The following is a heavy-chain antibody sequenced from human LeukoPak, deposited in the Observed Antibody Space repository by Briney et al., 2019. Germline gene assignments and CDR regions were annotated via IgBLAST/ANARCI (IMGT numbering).Heavy chain of an antibody. V-gene: IGHV4-59*01. CDR2: IYYSGST. D-gene: IGHD6-6*01. CDR3: ARAGGARPRYFDY. CDR1: GGSISSYY. Sequence: SETLSLTCTVSGGSISSYYWSWIRQPPGKGLEWIGYIYYSGSTNYNPSLKSRVTISVDTSKNQFSLKLSSVTAADTAVYYCARAGGARPRYFDYWGQGTLATVSS. J-gene: IGHJ4*02.